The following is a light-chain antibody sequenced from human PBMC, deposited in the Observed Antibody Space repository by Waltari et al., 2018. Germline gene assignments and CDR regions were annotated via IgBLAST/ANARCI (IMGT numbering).Light chain of an antibody. CDR2: DAS. CDR3: QQRSSWPIT. CDR1: QSVSSY. V-gene: IGKV3-11*01. J-gene: IGKJ5*01. Sequence: EIVLTQSPATLSLSPGEGATLSCRASQSVSSYLAWYQQKPGQAPRPLIYDASNRATGIPARFSGSVSGTDFTLTISSLEPEDFAVYYCQQRSSWPITFGQGTRLEIK.